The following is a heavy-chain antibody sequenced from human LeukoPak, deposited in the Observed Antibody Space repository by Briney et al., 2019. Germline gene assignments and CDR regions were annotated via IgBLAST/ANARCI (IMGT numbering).Heavy chain of an antibody. Sequence: SGPTLVNPTQTLTLTCTFSGFSLSTSGMCVSWIRQPPGKALEWLARIDWDDDKYYSTSLKTRLTISKDTSKNQVVLTMTNMDPVDTATYYCARILEYSSSSDKTNYYYYYYMDVWGKGTTVTVSS. D-gene: IGHD6-6*01. CDR3: ARILEYSSSSDKTNYYYYYYMDV. CDR1: GFSLSTSGMC. CDR2: IDWDDDK. V-gene: IGHV2-70*11. J-gene: IGHJ6*03.